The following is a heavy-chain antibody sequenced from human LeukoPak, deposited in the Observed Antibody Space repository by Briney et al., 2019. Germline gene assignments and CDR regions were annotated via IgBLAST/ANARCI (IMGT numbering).Heavy chain of an antibody. D-gene: IGHD6-13*01. CDR1: GGSFSGHY. J-gene: IGHJ4*02. CDR2: IYYSGST. V-gene: IGHV4-34*01. Sequence: SETLSLTCAVYGGSFSGHYWSWIRQPPGKGLEWIGSIYYSGSTYYNPSLKSRVTISVDTSKNQFSLKLSSVTAADTAVYYCARVRVAVAQYYFDYWGQGTLVTVSS. CDR3: ARVRVAVAQYYFDY.